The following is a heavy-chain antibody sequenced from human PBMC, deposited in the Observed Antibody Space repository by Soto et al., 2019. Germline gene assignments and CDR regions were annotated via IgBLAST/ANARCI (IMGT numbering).Heavy chain of an antibody. CDR1: GFTFSDYG. D-gene: IGHD3-16*01. V-gene: IGHV3-23*01. CDR3: AKERLEAVDTFFEF. J-gene: IGHJ4*01. CDR2: ISGSGRDT. Sequence: GGSLRLSCEASGFTFSDYGMSWVRQAPGKGLEWVSGISGSGRDTDYADSVKGRPTISRDNAKNTLLLQINSLSDEDAASYYSAKERLEAVDTFFEFWGHGILVTVSS.